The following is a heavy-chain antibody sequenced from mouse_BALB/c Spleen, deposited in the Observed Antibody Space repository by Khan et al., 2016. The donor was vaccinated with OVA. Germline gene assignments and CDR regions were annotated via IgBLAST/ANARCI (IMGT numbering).Heavy chain of an antibody. CDR1: GFTFSSFG. CDR2: ISSGSSSI. CDR3: AREDYGQWYFDV. D-gene: IGHD1-1*02. V-gene: IGHV5-17*02. Sequence: DVMLVESGGGLVQPGGSRKLSCAASGFTFSSFGMHWVRQAPEKGLEWVAYISSGSSSIYYADTVKGRFTISRDNPKNTLFLQMTSLRAEYTAMYYCAREDYGQWYFDVWGAGTTVTVSS. J-gene: IGHJ1*01.